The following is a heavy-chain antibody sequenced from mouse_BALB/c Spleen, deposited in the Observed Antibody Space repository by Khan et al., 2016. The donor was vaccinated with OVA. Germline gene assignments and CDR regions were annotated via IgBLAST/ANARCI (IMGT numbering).Heavy chain of an antibody. D-gene: IGHD4-1*01. Sequence: EVQLQQSGPELVKPGASVKMSCKASGYIFTNYVLHWVKQKSGQGLEWIGNINPYNGGTKYNEKFKGKATLASDKSSITAYMELSSLTSEDSAVDYCARGNCQSYYFYYGGQGTTLTLSS. CDR3: ARGNCQSYYFYY. J-gene: IGHJ2*01. V-gene: IGHV1S136*01. CDR2: INPYNGGT. CDR1: GYIFTNYV.